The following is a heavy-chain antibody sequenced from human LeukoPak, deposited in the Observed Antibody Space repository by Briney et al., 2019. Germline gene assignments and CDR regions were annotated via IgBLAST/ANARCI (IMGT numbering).Heavy chain of an antibody. D-gene: IGHD6-19*01. J-gene: IGHJ6*03. CDR2: ISAYNGNT. V-gene: IGHV1-18*01. CDR1: GYTFTSYG. Sequence: GASVKVSCKASGYTFTSYGISWVRQAPGQGLERMGWISAYNGNTNYAQKLQGRVTMTTDTSTSTAYMELRSLRSDDTAVYYCARVRDSSGWYTLYYYYYMDVWGKGTTVTVSS. CDR3: ARVRDSSGWYTLYYYYYMDV.